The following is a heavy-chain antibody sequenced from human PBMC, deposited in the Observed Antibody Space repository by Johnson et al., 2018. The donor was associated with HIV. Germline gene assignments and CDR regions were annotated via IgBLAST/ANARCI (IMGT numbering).Heavy chain of an antibody. D-gene: IGHD6-13*01. V-gene: IGHV3-30*03. CDR1: GFTVSSNY. Sequence: QMLLVESGGGLVQPGGSLRLSCAASGFTVSSNYMSWVRQAPGKGLEWVALISYDGSNKYYADSVQGRFTISRDNSKNTLYLQMKSLRAEDTAVYYCARDRAAAGTDALDIWGQGTMVTVSS. CDR3: ARDRAAAGTDALDI. CDR2: ISYDGSNK. J-gene: IGHJ3*02.